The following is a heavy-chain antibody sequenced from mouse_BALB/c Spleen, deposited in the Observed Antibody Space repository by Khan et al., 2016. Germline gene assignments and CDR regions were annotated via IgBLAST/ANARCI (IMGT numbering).Heavy chain of an antibody. CDR1: GDSITSGF. J-gene: IGHJ4*01. D-gene: IGHD2-3*01. CDR2: ISYSGST. CDR3: ARIYDDFYYAMDY. V-gene: IGHV3-8*02. Sequence: EVQLQESGPSLVKPSQTLSLTCSVTGDSITSGFWNWIRKFPGNKLEYMGYISYSGSTYYNPSLKSRISITRDTSKNQYYLQLNSVTTEDTATYYCARIYDDFYYAMDYSGQGTSVNVSS.